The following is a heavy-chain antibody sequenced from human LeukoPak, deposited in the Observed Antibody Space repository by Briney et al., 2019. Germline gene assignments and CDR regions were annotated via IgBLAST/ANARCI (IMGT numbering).Heavy chain of an antibody. D-gene: IGHD2/OR15-2a*01. CDR2: INSGSSTI. Sequence: GGSLRLSCAASGSTFSTYIMNWGRQAPGKGLEWVSYINSGSSTIYYADSVKGRFTISRDNAKNSLYLQMNSLRAEDTAVYYCATSPLWGYAFDIWGQGTMVTVSS. V-gene: IGHV3-48*01. CDR3: ATSPLWGYAFDI. J-gene: IGHJ3*02. CDR1: GSTFSTYI.